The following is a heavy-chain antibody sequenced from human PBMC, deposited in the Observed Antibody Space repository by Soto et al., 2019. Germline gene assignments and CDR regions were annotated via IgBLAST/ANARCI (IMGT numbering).Heavy chain of an antibody. D-gene: IGHD6-13*01. CDR2: ISAYNGNT. Sequence: GASVKVSCKASGYTFTSYGISWLRQAPGQGLEWMGWISAYNGNTNYAQKLQDRVTMTTDTSTSTAYMELRSLRSDDTAVYYCARGQLERSYYYYYYGMDVWGQGTTVTVSS. CDR3: ARGQLERSYYYYYYGMDV. J-gene: IGHJ6*02. V-gene: IGHV1-18*01. CDR1: GYTFTSYG.